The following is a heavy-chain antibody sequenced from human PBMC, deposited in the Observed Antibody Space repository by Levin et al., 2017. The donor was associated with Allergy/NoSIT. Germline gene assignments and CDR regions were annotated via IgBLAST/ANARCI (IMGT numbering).Heavy chain of an antibody. CDR2: IYYSGST. J-gene: IGHJ3*02. D-gene: IGHD4-23*01. CDR1: GGSISSSSYY. Sequence: SQTLSLTCTVSGGSISSSSYYWGWIRQPPGKGLEWIGSIYYSGSTYYNPSLKSRVTISVDTSKNQFSLKLSSVTAADTAVYYCARLAVVTPSYDAFDSWGQGTMVTVSS. V-gene: IGHV4-39*01. CDR3: ARLAVVTPSYDAFDS.